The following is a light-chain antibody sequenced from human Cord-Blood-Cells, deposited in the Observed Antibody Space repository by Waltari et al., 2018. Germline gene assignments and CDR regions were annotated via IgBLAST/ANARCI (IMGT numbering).Light chain of an antibody. V-gene: IGKV3-11*01. J-gene: IGKJ5*01. Sequence: EIVLTQSPATLSSSPGERAPLPCRASQSVSSSLAWYQQKPGQAPRLLIYEASNRATGIPARFSGSGSGTDFTLTISSLGPEDFAVYYCQRRSNWITFGQGTRLEIK. CDR2: EAS. CDR3: QRRSNWIT. CDR1: QSVSSS.